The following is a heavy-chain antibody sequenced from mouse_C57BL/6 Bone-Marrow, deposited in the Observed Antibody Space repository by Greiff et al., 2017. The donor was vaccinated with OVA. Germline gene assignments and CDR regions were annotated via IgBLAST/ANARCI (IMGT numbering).Heavy chain of an antibody. D-gene: IGHD1-1*01. CDR3: ARYTTVVAKDFDY. V-gene: IGHV7-3*01. CDR1: GFTFTDYY. CDR2: IRNKANGYTT. J-gene: IGHJ2*01. Sequence: EVQLVESGGGLVQPGGSLSLSCAASGFTFTDYYMSWVRQPPGKALEWLGFIRNKANGYTTEYSASVKGRFTISRDNSQSILYLQMNALRAEDSATYYCARYTTVVAKDFDYWGQGTTLTVSS.